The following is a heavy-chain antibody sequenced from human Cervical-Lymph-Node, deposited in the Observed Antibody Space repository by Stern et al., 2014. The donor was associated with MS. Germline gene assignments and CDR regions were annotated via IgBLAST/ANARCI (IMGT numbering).Heavy chain of an antibody. CDR3: ARDTSSPERSDW. V-gene: IGHV3-53*01. Sequence: EVHLVESGGGVIQPGGSLRLSCTASGFTVSRDYMTGVRKAPGKGLEWVSLIANVGSAFYTDSVKRRFTISRDDSKNTVYLHMTSLRAEDTAMYYCARDTSSPERSDWWGQGTLVTVSS. CDR1: GFTVSRDY. D-gene: IGHD1-14*01. J-gene: IGHJ4*02. CDR2: IANVGSA.